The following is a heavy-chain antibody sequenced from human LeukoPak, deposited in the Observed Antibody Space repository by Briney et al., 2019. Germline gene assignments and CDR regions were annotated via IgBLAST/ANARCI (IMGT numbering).Heavy chain of an antibody. J-gene: IGHJ4*02. CDR2: IYSGGST. CDR3: ARVRDGYNTLDY. D-gene: IGHD5-24*01. CDR1: GFTVSSNY. V-gene: IGHV3-53*01. Sequence: GGSLRLSCAASGFTVSSNYMSWVRQAPGKGLEWVSVIYSGGSTYYAGSVKGRFTISRDNSKNTLYLQMNSLRAEDTAVYYCARVRDGYNTLDYWGQGTLVTVSS.